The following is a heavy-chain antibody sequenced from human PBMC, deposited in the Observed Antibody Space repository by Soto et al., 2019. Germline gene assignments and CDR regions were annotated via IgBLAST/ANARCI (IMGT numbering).Heavy chain of an antibody. Sequence: QLQLQESGPGLVKPSETLSLTCTVSGGSISSSSYYWGWIRQPPGKGLEWIGSIYYSGSTYYNPSLKSRVTISVDTSKNQFSLKLSSVTAADTAVYYCARHGLARGNAAYYFDYWGQGTLVTVSS. CDR2: IYYSGST. CDR3: ARHGLARGNAAYYFDY. D-gene: IGHD3-10*01. CDR1: GGSISSSSYY. V-gene: IGHV4-39*01. J-gene: IGHJ4*02.